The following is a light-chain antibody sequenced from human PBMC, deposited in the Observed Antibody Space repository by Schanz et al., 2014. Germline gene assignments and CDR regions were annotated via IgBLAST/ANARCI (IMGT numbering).Light chain of an antibody. CDR1: SSDVGSYNL. V-gene: IGLV2-14*02. J-gene: IGLJ1*01. CDR3: SSYADSSTL. Sequence: QSALTQPASVSGSPGQSITISCTGTSSDVGSYNLVSWYQHHPGKAPKLMIYEVSKRPSGVSTRFSGSKSGNTASLTISGLQAEDEADYYCSSYADSSTLFGPGTKLTVL. CDR2: EVS.